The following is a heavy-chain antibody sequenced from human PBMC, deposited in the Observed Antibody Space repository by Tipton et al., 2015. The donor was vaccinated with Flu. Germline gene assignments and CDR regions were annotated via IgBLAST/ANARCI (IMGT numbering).Heavy chain of an antibody. CDR2: ISSSGSTI. CDR1: GSTFSSYE. CDR3: ARARIAAAGTPLDY. Sequence: GSLRLSCAASGSTFSSYEMNWVRQAPGKGLEWVSYISSSGSTIYYADSVKGRFTISRDNAKNSLYLQMNSLRAEDTAVYYCARARIAAAGTPLDYWGQGTLVTVSS. V-gene: IGHV3-48*03. J-gene: IGHJ4*02. D-gene: IGHD6-13*01.